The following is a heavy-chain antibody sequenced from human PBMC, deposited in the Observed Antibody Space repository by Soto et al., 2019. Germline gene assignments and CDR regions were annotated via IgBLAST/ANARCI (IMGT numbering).Heavy chain of an antibody. CDR2: INHSGST. V-gene: IGHV4-34*01. CDR1: GGSFSGYY. CDR3: ARGIGSSSWYSYFQH. J-gene: IGHJ1*01. D-gene: IGHD6-13*01. Sequence: QVQLQQWGAGLLKPSETLSLTCAVYGGSFSGYYWSCIRQPPGKGLEWIGEINHSGSTNYNPSLKSRVTISVDTSKNQFSLKLSSVTAADTSVYYCARGIGSSSWYSYFQHWGQGTLVTVSS.